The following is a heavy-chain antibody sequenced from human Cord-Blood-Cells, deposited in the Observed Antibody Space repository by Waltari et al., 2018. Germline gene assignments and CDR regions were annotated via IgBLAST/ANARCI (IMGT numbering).Heavy chain of an antibody. CDR3: ARVGYYDILTGDY. Sequence: QVQLPPWGAGLLKPSETLYLTCAVYGGSFSGYYWSWIRQPPGKGLEWIGEINQSGSNNHNPSLESRVTISLDTSKNQFSLKLSSVTAADTAVYYCARVGYYDILTGDYWGQGTLVTVSS. D-gene: IGHD3-9*01. CDR2: INQSGSN. CDR1: GGSFSGYY. V-gene: IGHV4-34*01. J-gene: IGHJ4*02.